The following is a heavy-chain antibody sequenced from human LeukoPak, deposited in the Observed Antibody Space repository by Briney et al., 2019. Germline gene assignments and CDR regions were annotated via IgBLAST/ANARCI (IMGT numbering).Heavy chain of an antibody. J-gene: IGHJ6*03. V-gene: IGHV4-39*07. CDR3: ARVPRSYYYYYYMDV. CDR2: IYYSGST. CDR1: GGSISSDSYY. Sequence: SETLSLTCTVSGGSISSDSYYWGWIRQPLGKGLEWIGSIYYSGSTYYNPSLKSRVTMSADTSKNQFSLKLSSVTAADTAVYYCARVPRSYYYYYYMDVWGKGTTVTVSS.